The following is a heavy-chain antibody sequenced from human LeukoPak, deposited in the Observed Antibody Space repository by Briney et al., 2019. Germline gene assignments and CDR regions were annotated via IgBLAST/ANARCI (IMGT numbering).Heavy chain of an antibody. D-gene: IGHD6-13*01. V-gene: IGHV3-48*02. Sequence: GGSLRLSCAASGFTFSSYSMDWVRQAPGKGLERVSYIRSSSSNIYYADSVKGRFTISRDHAKNSLYLQMNSLRDEDTAVYYCARNLLAAADRWGQGTLVTVSS. CDR1: GFTFSSYS. J-gene: IGHJ5*02. CDR2: IRSSSSNI. CDR3: ARNLLAAADR.